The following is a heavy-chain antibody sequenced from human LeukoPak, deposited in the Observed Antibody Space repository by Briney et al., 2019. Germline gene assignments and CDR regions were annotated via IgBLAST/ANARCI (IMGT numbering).Heavy chain of an antibody. Sequence: ASVKVSCKASGYTFTGYYMHWVRQATGQGLEWMGWMNPNSGNTGYAQKFQGRVTMTRNTSISTAYMELSSLRSEDTAVYYCARGSAASYYYYMDVWGKGTTVTVSS. CDR1: GYTFTGYY. CDR3: ARGSAASYYYYMDV. CDR2: MNPNSGNT. V-gene: IGHV1-8*02. J-gene: IGHJ6*03. D-gene: IGHD6-13*01.